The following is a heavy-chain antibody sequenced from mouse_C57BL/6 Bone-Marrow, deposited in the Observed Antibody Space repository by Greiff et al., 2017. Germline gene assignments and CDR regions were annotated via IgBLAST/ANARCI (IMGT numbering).Heavy chain of an antibody. V-gene: IGHV1-5*01. J-gene: IGHJ1*03. Sequence: EVQLQQSGTVLARPGASVKMSCKTSGYTFTSYWMHWVKQRPGQGLEWIGAIYPGNSDTSYNQKFKGKAKLTAVTSASTAYMELSSLTNEDSAVYYCTRDYGSRYWYFDVWGTGTTVTVSS. CDR2: IYPGNSDT. D-gene: IGHD1-1*01. CDR1: GYTFTSYW. CDR3: TRDYGSRYWYFDV.